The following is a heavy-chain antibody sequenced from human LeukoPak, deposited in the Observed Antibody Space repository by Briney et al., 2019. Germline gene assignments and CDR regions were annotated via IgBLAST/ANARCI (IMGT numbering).Heavy chain of an antibody. CDR3: ARVMTTATTWAFDV. CDR1: GVSIRVGYY. J-gene: IGHJ3*01. V-gene: IGHV4-38-2*02. Sequence: SETLSLTCTVSGVSIRVGYYWGGIGQPPGKDLEWIGSLYHGGSPYYNPSLKSRVTISVDPPKNQFSLKLSSVTAADTAVYYCARVMTTATTWAFDVWGQGTMVTVFS. D-gene: IGHD4-17*01. CDR2: LYHGGSP.